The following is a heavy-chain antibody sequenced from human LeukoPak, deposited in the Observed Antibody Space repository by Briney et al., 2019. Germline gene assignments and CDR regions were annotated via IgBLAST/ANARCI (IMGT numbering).Heavy chain of an antibody. CDR2: VDHTGST. CDR3: TRGRVSSSTWYSTYYYYFYMDV. V-gene: IGHV4-59*01. J-gene: IGHJ6*03. CDR1: DDSITMYY. D-gene: IGHD4-11*01. Sequence: SETLSLTCSVSDDSITMYYWTWIRQPPGKGLEWIGSVDHTGSTNFNPSINGRVSISRDTSKNLFSLRLRSVTAADTAVYFCTRGRVSSSTWYSTYYYYFYMDVWGKGTTVTVSS.